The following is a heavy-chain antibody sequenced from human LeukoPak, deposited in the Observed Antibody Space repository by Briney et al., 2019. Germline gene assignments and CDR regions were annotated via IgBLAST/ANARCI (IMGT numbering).Heavy chain of an antibody. Sequence: KPSETLSLTCTVSGGSISSYYWSWIRQPPGKGLEWIGYIYYSGSTNYNPSLKSRVTISVDTSKNQFPLKLSSVTAADTAVYYCASSDTVTDANWFDPWGQGTLVTVSS. D-gene: IGHD4-11*01. CDR3: ASSDTVTDANWFDP. CDR1: GGSISSYY. CDR2: IYYSGST. J-gene: IGHJ5*02. V-gene: IGHV4-59*01.